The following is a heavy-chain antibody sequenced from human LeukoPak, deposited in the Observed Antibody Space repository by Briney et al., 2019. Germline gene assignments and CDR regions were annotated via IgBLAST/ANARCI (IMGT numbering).Heavy chain of an antibody. D-gene: IGHD2-15*01. V-gene: IGHV3-23*01. J-gene: IGHJ4*02. CDR3: AKYWDIVVALDY. CDR2: ISGSGGST. Sequence: GGSLRPSCAASGFTFSSYAMSWVRQAPGKGLEWVSAISGSGGSTYYADSVKGRFSISRDNSKNTLYLQMNSLRAEDTAVYYCAKYWDIVVALDYWDQGTLVTVSS. CDR1: GFTFSSYA.